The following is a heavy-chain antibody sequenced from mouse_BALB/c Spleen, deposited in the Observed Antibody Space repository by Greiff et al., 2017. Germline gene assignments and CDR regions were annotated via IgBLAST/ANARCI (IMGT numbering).Heavy chain of an antibody. Sequence: ESGPDLVKPSQSLSLTCTVTGYSITSGYYWNWIRQFPGNKLEWMGYISYDGSNNYNPSLKNRISITRDTSKNQFFLKLNSVTTEDTATYYCARVEDSYAMDYWGQGTSVTVSS. J-gene: IGHJ4*01. CDR2: ISYDGSN. CDR1: GYSITSGYY. CDR3: ARVEDSYAMDY. V-gene: IGHV3-6*02.